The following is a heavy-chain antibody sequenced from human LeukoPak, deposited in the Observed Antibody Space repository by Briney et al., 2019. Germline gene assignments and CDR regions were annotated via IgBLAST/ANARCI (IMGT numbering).Heavy chain of an antibody. J-gene: IGHJ4*02. CDR1: GGTFSSYA. Sequence: SVKVSCKASGGTFSSYAISWVRQAPGQGLEWVGRIIPILGIANYAQKFQGRVTITADKSTSTAYMELSSLRSEDTAVYYCARGDSSTSCPDYRGQGTLVTVSS. V-gene: IGHV1-69*04. CDR3: ARGDSSTSCPDY. CDR2: IIPILGIA. D-gene: IGHD2-2*01.